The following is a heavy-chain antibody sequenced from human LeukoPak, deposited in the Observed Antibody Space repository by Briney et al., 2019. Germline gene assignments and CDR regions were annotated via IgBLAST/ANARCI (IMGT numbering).Heavy chain of an antibody. J-gene: IGHJ6*02. CDR3: ARNQQLGGHSYYYYGMDV. CDR2: ISGGGVTT. Sequence: GGSLRLSCAASGFTFSSYWMSWARQAPGKGLEWVSGISGGGVTTYYADSVKGRFTISRDNSKNTLYLQMNSLRADDTAIYYCARNQQLGGHSYYYYGMDVWGQGTTVTVSS. D-gene: IGHD3-16*01. V-gene: IGHV3-23*01. CDR1: GFTFSSYW.